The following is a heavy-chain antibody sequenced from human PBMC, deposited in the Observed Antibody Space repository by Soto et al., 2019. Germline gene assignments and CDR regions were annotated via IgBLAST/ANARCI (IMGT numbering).Heavy chain of an antibody. D-gene: IGHD4-17*01. Sequence: QVQLVESGGAVVHPGTSLTLSCAASGFTFSEYGMHWFRQAPGKGLERVAVISYDGARTDYADAVKGRFTISRDTSKNTLYLQMNNLRPDDTAMYYCARDRPYGDPNWFDPWGQGTLVTVSS. V-gene: IGHV3-30*03. CDR2: ISYDGART. CDR3: ARDRPYGDPNWFDP. CDR1: GFTFSEYG. J-gene: IGHJ5*02.